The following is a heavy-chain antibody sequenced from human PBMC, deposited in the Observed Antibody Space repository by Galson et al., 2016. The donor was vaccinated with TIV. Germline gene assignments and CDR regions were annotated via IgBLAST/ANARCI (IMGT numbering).Heavy chain of an antibody. V-gene: IGHV3-11*01. D-gene: IGHD3-22*01. CDR1: GFTFSDYY. J-gene: IGHJ4*02. Sequence: SLRLSCAASGFTFSDYYMSWIRQAPGKGLEWISYIGSSGRIIYYADSVKGRFTISRDNAKSSLYLQMNSLRVEDTAVYYCARDLGIGDSFGNPGYYQFSFDSWGQGTLVTVSS. CDR3: ARDLGIGDSFGNPGYYQFSFDS. CDR2: IGSSGRII.